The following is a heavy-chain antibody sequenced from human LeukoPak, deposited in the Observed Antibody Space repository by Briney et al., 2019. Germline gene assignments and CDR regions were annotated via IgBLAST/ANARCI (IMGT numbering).Heavy chain of an antibody. D-gene: IGHD4-17*01. V-gene: IGHV4-31*03. CDR3: ARDHYGDPQFDY. Sequence: PSETLSLTCTVSGGSISSGGYYWSWIRQHPGKGLEWIGYIYYSGSTYYNPSLKSRVTISVDTSKNQFSLKLSSVTAADTAVYYCARDHYGDPQFDYWGQGTLVTVSS. J-gene: IGHJ4*02. CDR1: GGSISSGGYY. CDR2: IYYSGST.